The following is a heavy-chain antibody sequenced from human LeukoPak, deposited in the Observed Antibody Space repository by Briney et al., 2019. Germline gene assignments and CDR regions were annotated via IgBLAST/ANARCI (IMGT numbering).Heavy chain of an antibody. CDR1: GFTFSSYA. V-gene: IGHV3-23*01. J-gene: IGHJ4*02. CDR2: ISGSGGST. CDR3: AKERVDYYDRYYDY. Sequence: GGSLRLSCAASGFTFSSYAMSWVRQAPGKGLEWVSAISGSGGSTYYADSVKGRFTISRDNPKNTLYLQMNSLRAEDTAVYYCAKERVDYYDRYYDYWGQGTLVTVSS. D-gene: IGHD3-22*01.